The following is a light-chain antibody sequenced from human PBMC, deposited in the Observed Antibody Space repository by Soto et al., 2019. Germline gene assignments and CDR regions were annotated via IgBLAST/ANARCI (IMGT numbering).Light chain of an antibody. J-gene: IGKJ4*01. CDR1: QSVSSN. V-gene: IGKV3-15*01. CDR3: QQYHKWPLT. Sequence: IVMTQSPATLSVSPGERATLSCRASQSVSSNLAWYQQKPGQAPRLLIYAASTRATGIPASFSGSGSGTQFILTISSLQSEDFAVYYCQQYHKWPLTFGGGTKVEIK. CDR2: AAS.